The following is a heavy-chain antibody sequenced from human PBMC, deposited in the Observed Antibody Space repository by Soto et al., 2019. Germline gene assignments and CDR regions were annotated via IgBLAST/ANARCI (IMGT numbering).Heavy chain of an antibody. V-gene: IGHV4-30-4*01. J-gene: IGHJ4*02. CDR2: IYYSGST. D-gene: IGHD3-10*01. CDR3: ARVPSPYYGSGSYYFDY. CDR1: GGSISSGDYY. Sequence: ASETLSLTCTVSGGSISSGDYYWSWIRQPPGKGLEWIGYIYYSGSTYYNPSLKSRVTISVDTSKNQFSLKLSSVTAADTAVYYCARVPSPYYGSGSYYFDYWGQGTLVTVSS.